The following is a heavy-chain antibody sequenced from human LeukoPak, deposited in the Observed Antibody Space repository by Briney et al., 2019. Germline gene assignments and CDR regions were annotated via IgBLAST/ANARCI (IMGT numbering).Heavy chain of an antibody. CDR2: ISSSSTI. CDR1: GFTFSSFE. Sequence: PGRSLRLSCAASGFTFSSFEMTWVRQAPGEGLEWISYISSSSTIYYADSVKGRFTISRDNANNSLYLQMNSLRAEDTAVYYCARGRFVVTWGQGTLVTVSS. CDR3: ARGRFVVT. V-gene: IGHV3-48*03. J-gene: IGHJ5*02. D-gene: IGHD3-22*01.